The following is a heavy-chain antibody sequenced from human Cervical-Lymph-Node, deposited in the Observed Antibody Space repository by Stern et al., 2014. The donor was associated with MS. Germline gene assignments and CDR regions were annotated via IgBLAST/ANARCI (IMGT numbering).Heavy chain of an antibody. D-gene: IGHD6-19*01. V-gene: IGHV3-30*04. CDR1: GFTFSSYA. CDR2: ISYDGSNK. Sequence: MQLVESGGGVVQPGRSLRLSCAASGFTFSSYAMHWVRQAPGKGLEWGAVISYDGSNKYYADSVKGRFTISRDNSKNTLYLQMNSLRAEDTAVYYCARESIAVAGTLSDWGQGTLVTVSS. J-gene: IGHJ4*02. CDR3: ARESIAVAGTLSD.